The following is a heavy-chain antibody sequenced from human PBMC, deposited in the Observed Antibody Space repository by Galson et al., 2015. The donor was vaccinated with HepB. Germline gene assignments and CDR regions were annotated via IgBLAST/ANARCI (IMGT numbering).Heavy chain of an antibody. CDR3: AREGAFMVREVITYYYYGMDV. D-gene: IGHD3-10*01. J-gene: IGHJ6*02. CDR2: ISSSSSAI. V-gene: IGHV3-48*04. Sequence: SLRLSCAASRFIFSSYNMNWVRQAPGKGLEWVSYISSSSSAIHYADSVKGRFTISRDNAKNSLYLQMNSLRAEDTAVYYCAREGAFMVREVITYYYYGMDVWGQGTTVTVSS. CDR1: RFIFSSYN.